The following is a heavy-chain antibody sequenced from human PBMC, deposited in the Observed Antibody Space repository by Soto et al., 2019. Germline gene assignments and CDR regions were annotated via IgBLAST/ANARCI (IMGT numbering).Heavy chain of an antibody. CDR2: IYSGGRT. CDR1: RLRLSRCS. Sequence: PGVSRRLSCSAARLRLSRCSTNQCSKAPGKGLEWVSGIYSGGRTYYADSVKGRFTISRDNSKNTVYLQMDSLRAEDTALYSCARAYSNAPLLDYWVEGTQVTVS. J-gene: IGHJ4*02. D-gene: IGHD4-4*01. CDR3: ARAYSNAPLLDY. V-gene: IGHV3-53*01.